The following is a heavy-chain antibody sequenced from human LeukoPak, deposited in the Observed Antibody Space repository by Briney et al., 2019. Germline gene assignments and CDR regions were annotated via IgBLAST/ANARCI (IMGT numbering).Heavy chain of an antibody. J-gene: IGHJ4*02. CDR3: ARESPSSSWYG. V-gene: IGHV1-2*02. Sequence: ASVKVSCKASGYTFTGHYMHWVRQAPGQGLEWMGWINPKSGGTNYAQKFQGRVTMTRDTSIGTAYMELNSLRSDDTAVYYCARESPSSSWYGRGQGTLVTVSS. D-gene: IGHD6-13*01. CDR1: GYTFTGHY. CDR2: INPKSGGT.